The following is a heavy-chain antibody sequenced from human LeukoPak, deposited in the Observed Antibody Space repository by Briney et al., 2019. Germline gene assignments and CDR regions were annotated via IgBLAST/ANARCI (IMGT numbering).Heavy chain of an antibody. CDR3: ARWDYDDYGNWFDP. V-gene: IGHV1-69*01. D-gene: IGHD4-17*01. Sequence: SVKVSCKASGGTFSSYAISWVRQAPGQGLEWMGGIIPIFGTANYAQKFQGRVTITADESTSTAYMELSSLRSEDTAVYYCARWDYDDYGNWFDPWGQGTLVTVSS. CDR1: GGTFSSYA. CDR2: IIPIFGTA. J-gene: IGHJ5*02.